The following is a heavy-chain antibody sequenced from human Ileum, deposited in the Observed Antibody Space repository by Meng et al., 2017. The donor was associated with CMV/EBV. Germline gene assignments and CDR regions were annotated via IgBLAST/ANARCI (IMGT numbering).Heavy chain of an antibody. V-gene: IGHV3-48*03. CDR2: ISSSCSTI. Sequence: GESLKISCAASGFTFSSYEMNWVRQAPGKGLEWVSYISSSCSTIYYADAVKGRFTISRDNAKNSLYLQMNSLRAEDTAVYYCERALRGYSSGYYYFRYWGQGTLVTVSS. J-gene: IGHJ4*02. D-gene: IGHD3-22*01. CDR3: ERALRGYSSGYYYFRY. CDR1: GFTFSSYE.